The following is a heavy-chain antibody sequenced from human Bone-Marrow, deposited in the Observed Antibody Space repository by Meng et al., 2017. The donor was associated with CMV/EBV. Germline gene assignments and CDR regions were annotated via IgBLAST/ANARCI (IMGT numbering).Heavy chain of an antibody. CDR2: IYYSGST. Sequence: GSLRLSCTVSGGSISSYYWSWIRQPPGKGLEWIGYIYYSGSTNYNPSLKSRVTISVDTSKNQFSLKLSSVTAADTAVYYCARSYYDFWSGYRNYGMDVWVQGTTVTVSS. J-gene: IGHJ6*02. CDR3: ARSYYDFWSGYRNYGMDV. V-gene: IGHV4-59*12. CDR1: GGSISSYY. D-gene: IGHD3-3*01.